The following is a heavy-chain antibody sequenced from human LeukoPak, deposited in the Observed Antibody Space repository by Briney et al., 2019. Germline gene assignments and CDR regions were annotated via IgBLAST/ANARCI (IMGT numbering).Heavy chain of an antibody. CDR3: ARDIQLST. V-gene: IGHV3-23*01. D-gene: IGHD5-24*01. CDR2: ISFSGANS. Sequence: GESLKISCAASGFTFSDSAMTWVRQAPGRGLDWVSLISFSGANSYYADSVKGRFTISRDNSKDTLFLQMNSLRAEDTAIYYCARDIQLSTWGLGTMVTVSS. CDR1: GFTFSDSA. J-gene: IGHJ3*01.